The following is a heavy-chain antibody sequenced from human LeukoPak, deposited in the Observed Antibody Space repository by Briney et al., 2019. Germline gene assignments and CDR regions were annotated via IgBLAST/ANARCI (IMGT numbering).Heavy chain of an antibody. CDR1: GGSISSYY. Sequence: SETLSLTCTVSGGSISSYYWSWIRQPPGKGLEWIGYIYYSGSTNYNPSLKSRVTISVDTSKNQFSLKLSSVTAADTAVYYCARDQGAGTIDYWGQGTLVTVSS. D-gene: IGHD6-19*01. J-gene: IGHJ4*02. CDR2: IYYSGST. V-gene: IGHV4-59*01. CDR3: ARDQGAGTIDY.